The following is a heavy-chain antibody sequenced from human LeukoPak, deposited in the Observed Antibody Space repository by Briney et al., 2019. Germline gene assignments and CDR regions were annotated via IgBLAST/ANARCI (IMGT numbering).Heavy chain of an antibody. Sequence: SETLSLTCTISGGSISRYYWTWIRQPPGKGLEWIGYIYSSENTYYNPSLKTRVTIAVDTSKNQFSLKLNSVTAADTAVYYCARENRYCSGDTCYRWFDPWGQGTLVTVSS. V-gene: IGHV4-59*01. CDR1: GGSISRYY. D-gene: IGHD2-15*01. J-gene: IGHJ5*02. CDR3: ARENRYCSGDTCYRWFDP. CDR2: IYSSENT.